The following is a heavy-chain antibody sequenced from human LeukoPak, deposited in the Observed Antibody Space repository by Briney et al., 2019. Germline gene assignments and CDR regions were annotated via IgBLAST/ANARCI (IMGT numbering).Heavy chain of an antibody. D-gene: IGHD3-10*01. V-gene: IGHV3-66*01. Sequence: GGSLRLSRAASGLTVSSNYMSWVRQAPGKGLEWVSLIYSGGSTFYADSVKGRFTISRDNSKSTLYLQMNSLRAEDTAVYYCARVDTTMVRGVIPYYYGMDVWGQGTTVTVSS. CDR2: IYSGGST. CDR3: ARVDTTMVRGVIPYYYGMDV. CDR1: GLTVSSNY. J-gene: IGHJ6*02.